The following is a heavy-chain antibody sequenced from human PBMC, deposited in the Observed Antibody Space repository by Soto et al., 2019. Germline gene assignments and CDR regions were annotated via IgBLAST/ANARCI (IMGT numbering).Heavy chain of an antibody. V-gene: IGHV1-46*01. J-gene: IGHJ5*02. D-gene: IGHD3-10*01. Sequence: QVHLVQSGAEVKEPGASVRISCKASGYTFTSNSMHWVRQAPGQGLEWMGIIDPSGGSTTYAQKFQCRVTMTRDTSTSTVYMELSSLTFEDTALYFCARDLTYYAEPHNWFDPWGQGTLVTVSS. CDR3: ARDLTYYAEPHNWFDP. CDR1: GYTFTSNS. CDR2: IDPSGGST.